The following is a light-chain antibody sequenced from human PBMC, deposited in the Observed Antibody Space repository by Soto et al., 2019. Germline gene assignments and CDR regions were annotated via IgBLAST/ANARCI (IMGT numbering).Light chain of an antibody. V-gene: IGKV2-28*01. CDR2: LGS. J-gene: IGKJ1*01. CDR1: QSLLNRNGYNC. Sequence: DIVMTQSPLSLPVTPGEPASISCRSSQSLLNRNGYNCLEWYLQKPGQSPQLLIYLGSNRASGVPDRFSGSGSGTYFTLKISRVEAEDVGVYFCMQSLQPPLTFGQGTKVEIK. CDR3: MQSLQPPLT.